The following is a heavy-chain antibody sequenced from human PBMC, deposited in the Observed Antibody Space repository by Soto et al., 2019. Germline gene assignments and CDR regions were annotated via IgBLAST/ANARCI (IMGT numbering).Heavy chain of an antibody. D-gene: IGHD6-13*01. Sequence: EVQLVESGGGLVQPGRSLRLSCAASGFTFDDYAMHWVRQAPGKGLEWVPGMSWTRGSIGYADSVKGRFSISRDNAKNTLYLHMNSLSAEDTALYYCATDTAAGIGGYFDYWGQGTLVTVSS. V-gene: IGHV3-9*01. CDR1: GFTFDDYA. CDR3: ATDTAAGIGGYFDY. CDR2: MSWTRGSI. J-gene: IGHJ4*02.